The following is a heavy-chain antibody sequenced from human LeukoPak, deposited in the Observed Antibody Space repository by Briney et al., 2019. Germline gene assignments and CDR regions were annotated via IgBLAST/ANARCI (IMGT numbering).Heavy chain of an antibody. D-gene: IGHD4/OR15-4a*01. J-gene: IGHJ4*02. V-gene: IGHV3-53*01. Sequence: GRSLRLSCTVSGFTVSSNSMSWVRQAPGKGLEWVSFIYSDNTHYSDSAKGRFTISSDNSKNTLYLQMSSLRAEDTAVYCCARRAGAYSHPYDSWGQGTLVTVSS. CDR3: ARRAGAYSHPYDS. CDR1: GFTVSSNS. CDR2: IYSDNT.